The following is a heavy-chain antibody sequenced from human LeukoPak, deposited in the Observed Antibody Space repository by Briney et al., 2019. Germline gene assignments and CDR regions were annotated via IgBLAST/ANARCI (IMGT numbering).Heavy chain of an antibody. CDR2: ISGSGGST. CDR3: VKDSDPTYYYGSGSYYRLEYPFDY. D-gene: IGHD3-10*01. CDR1: GFTFSSYA. Sequence: GGSLRLSCAASGFTFSSYAMSWVRQAPGKGLEWVSAISGSGGSTYYADSVKGRFTISRDNSKNTLYLQMSSLRAEDTAVYYCVKDSDPTYYYGSGSYYRLEYPFDYWGQGTLVTVSS. V-gene: IGHV3-23*01. J-gene: IGHJ4*02.